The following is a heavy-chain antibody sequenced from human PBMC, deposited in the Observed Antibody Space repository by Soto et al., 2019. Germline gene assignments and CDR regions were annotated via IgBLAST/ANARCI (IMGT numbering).Heavy chain of an antibody. V-gene: IGHV1-3*05. CDR1: GYTFTSYA. D-gene: IGHD2-21*02. CDR2: INAGNGNT. CDR3: AGSIVLVTTLDY. J-gene: IGHJ4*02. Sequence: QVQLVQSGAEEKKPGASVKVSCKASGYTFTSYAMHWVRQAPGQRLEWMGWINAGNGNTKYSQKFQGRVTITRDTSASTAYMELSSLRSDDTPHYYCAGSIVLVTTLDYWGQGTLATVSS.